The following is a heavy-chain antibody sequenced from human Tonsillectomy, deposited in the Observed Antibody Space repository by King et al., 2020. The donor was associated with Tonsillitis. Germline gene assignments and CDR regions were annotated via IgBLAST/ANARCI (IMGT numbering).Heavy chain of an antibody. D-gene: IGHD2-15*01. V-gene: IGHV4-59*01. CDR2: IYYSGRT. J-gene: IGHJ4*02. CDR3: ARPFCSGGSCYSALYY. Sequence: QLRESGPGLVKPSETLSLTCTVSGGSMSGYNWVWIRQTPGKGLEWLGYIYYSGRTNYNPSLESRVTISVDTSNNQFSLELNSVTAADTAVYYCARPFCSGGSCYSALYYWGQGTLVTVSS. CDR1: GGSMSGYN.